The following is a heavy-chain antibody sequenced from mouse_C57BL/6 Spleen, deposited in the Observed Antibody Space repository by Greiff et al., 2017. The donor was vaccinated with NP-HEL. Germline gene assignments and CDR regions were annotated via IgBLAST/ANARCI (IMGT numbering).Heavy chain of an antibody. CDR2: IYPGDGDT. J-gene: IGHJ2*01. V-gene: IGHV1-82*01. CDR3: ARVTTVVATGAYFDY. Sequence: QVQLQQSGPELVKPGASVKISCKASGYAFSSSWMNWVKQRPGKGLEWIGRIYPGDGDTNYNGKFKGKATLTADKSSSTAYMQLSSLTSEDSAVYFCARVTTVVATGAYFDYWGQGTTLTVSS. CDR1: GYAFSSSW. D-gene: IGHD1-1*01.